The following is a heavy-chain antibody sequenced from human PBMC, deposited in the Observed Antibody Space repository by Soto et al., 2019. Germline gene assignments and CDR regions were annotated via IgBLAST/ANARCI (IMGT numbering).Heavy chain of an antibody. D-gene: IGHD3-16*01. CDR2: IIPIFGTA. CDR3: ARHLGGNHYYYGMDV. V-gene: IGHV1-69*12. Sequence: QVQLVQSGAEVKKPGSSVKVSCKASGGTFSSYAISWVRQAPGQGLEWMGGIIPIFGTADYAQKFQGRVRITGDESTSTAYMDLSSLRSEDTAVYYCARHLGGNHYYYGMDVWGQGTTVTVSS. J-gene: IGHJ6*02. CDR1: GGTFSSYA.